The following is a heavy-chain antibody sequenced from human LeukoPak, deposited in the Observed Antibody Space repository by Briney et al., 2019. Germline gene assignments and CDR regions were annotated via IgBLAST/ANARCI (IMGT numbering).Heavy chain of an antibody. J-gene: IGHJ4*02. CDR3: ARDRIEVTYYYDSSGYSDY. CDR1: GFTFRSYW. Sequence: GGSLRLSCAASGFTFRSYWMSWVRQAPGKGLEWVANIKHDGSEKYYVDSVKGRFTISRHNAKNSLSLQMDSLRAEDTAMYYCARDRIEVTYYYDSSGYSDYWGQGTLVTVSS. V-gene: IGHV3-7*01. D-gene: IGHD3-22*01. CDR2: IKHDGSEK.